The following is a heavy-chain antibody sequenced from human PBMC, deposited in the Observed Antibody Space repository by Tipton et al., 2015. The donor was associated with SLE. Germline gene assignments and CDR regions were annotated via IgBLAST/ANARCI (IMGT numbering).Heavy chain of an antibody. D-gene: IGHD3-10*01. CDR2: VYYSGST. Sequence: TLSLTCTASGGSISSSSYYWGWIRQSPGKGLEWIGSVYYSGSTYYSPSLKSRVTTSVDTSKNQFSLELTSVTAADTAVYYCAREGAEKVRTSYYYYMDVWGKGTTVTISS. CDR1: GGSISSSSYY. V-gene: IGHV4-39*02. J-gene: IGHJ6*03. CDR3: AREGAEKVRTSYYYYMDV.